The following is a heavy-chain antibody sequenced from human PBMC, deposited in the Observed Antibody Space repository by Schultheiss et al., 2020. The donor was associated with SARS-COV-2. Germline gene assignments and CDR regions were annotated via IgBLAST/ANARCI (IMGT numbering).Heavy chain of an antibody. CDR3: AKGTYYYDSSGYYFSHAGAFDI. CDR2: IWFDGNNK. V-gene: IGHV3-33*03. D-gene: IGHD3-22*01. Sequence: GESLKISCAASGFTFSSYGMHWVRQAPGKGPEWVAVIWFDGNNKYYADSVKGRFTISRDNSRNTLYLQMNSLRAEDTAVYYCAKGTYYYDSSGYYFSHAGAFDIWGQGTMVTVSS. J-gene: IGHJ3*02. CDR1: GFTFSSYG.